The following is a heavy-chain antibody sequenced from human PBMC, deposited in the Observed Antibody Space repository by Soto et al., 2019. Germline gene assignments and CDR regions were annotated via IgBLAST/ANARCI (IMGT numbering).Heavy chain of an antibody. CDR3: AKDGWFGELPQYNWFDP. Sequence: AGSLRLSCAASGFIVGSDAMSWLRQAPGKGLERLSAISGSGGSTYYADSVKGRFTISRNNSKNTLYLQMNSLRAEDTAVYYCAKDGWFGELPQYNWFDPWGQGTLVTVSS. CDR2: ISGSGGST. J-gene: IGHJ5*02. D-gene: IGHD3-10*01. CDR1: GFIVGSDA. V-gene: IGHV3-23*01.